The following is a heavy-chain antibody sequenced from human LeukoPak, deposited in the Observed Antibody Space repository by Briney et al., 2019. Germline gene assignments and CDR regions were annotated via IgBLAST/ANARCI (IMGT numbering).Heavy chain of an antibody. Sequence: PSETLSLTCAVYGGSFSGYYWSWIRQPPGKGLEWIGEINHSGSTNYNPSLKSRVTISVDTSKNQFSLEPSSVTAADTAVYYCARVKQLWLRVRYYSDYWGQGTLVTVSS. D-gene: IGHD5-18*01. V-gene: IGHV4-34*01. CDR2: INHSGST. CDR1: GGSFSGYY. CDR3: ARVKQLWLRVRYYSDY. J-gene: IGHJ4*02.